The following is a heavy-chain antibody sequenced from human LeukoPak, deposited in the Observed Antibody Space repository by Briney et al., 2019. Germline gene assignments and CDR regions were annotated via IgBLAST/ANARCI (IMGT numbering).Heavy chain of an antibody. V-gene: IGHV4-31*03. CDR1: AGSISSGVYY. CDR3: ASADSGSNYYMDV. Sequence: SQTLSLTCTVSAGSISSGVYYWSWIRQHPGKGLEWIGYIYYRGSTYYNPSLRNRATISVDTSKNQFSLNLTSVTAADTAVYYCASADSGSNYYMDVWGTGTTVTVSS. CDR2: IYYRGST. J-gene: IGHJ6*03. D-gene: IGHD1-26*01.